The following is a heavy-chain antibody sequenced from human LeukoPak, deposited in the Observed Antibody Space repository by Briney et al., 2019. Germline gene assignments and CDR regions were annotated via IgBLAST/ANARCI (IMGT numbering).Heavy chain of an antibody. CDR3: ARVINYDSSGPLDY. CDR1: GFTLSSYW. CDR2: IKQDGSEK. Sequence: PGGSLRLSCAASGFTLSSYWMSWVRQAPGKGLEWVANIKQDGSEKYYVDSVRGRFTISRDNAKNSLYLQMNSLRAEDTAVYYCARVINYDSSGPLDYWGQGTLVTVSS. D-gene: IGHD3-22*01. J-gene: IGHJ4*02. V-gene: IGHV3-7*01.